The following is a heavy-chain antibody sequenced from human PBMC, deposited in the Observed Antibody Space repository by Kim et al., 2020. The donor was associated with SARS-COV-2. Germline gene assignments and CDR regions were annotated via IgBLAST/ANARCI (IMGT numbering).Heavy chain of an antibody. CDR3: AGVWYDILTGYYYYYGMDV. CDR2: ISSSSSTI. J-gene: IGHJ6*02. V-gene: IGHV3-48*02. CDR1: GFTFSSYS. D-gene: IGHD3-9*01. Sequence: GGSLRLSCAASGFTFSSYSMNWVRQAPGKGLEWVSYISSSSSTIYYADSVKGRFTISRDNAKNSLYLQMNSLRDEDTAVYYCAGVWYDILTGYYYYYGMDVWGQGTRLPVTS.